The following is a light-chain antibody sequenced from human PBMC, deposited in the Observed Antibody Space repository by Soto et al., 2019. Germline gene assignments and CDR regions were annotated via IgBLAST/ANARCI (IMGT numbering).Light chain of an antibody. CDR3: QQYDNLLMYT. Sequence: DIQLTQSPSSLSASVGDRVTLTCQASHDINNYLNWYQQKPGKAPKLLIFDASNLEAGVPTRFSGSGSGTHFTLTINNLQADDFATYYCQQYDNLLMYTFGQGTKLETK. V-gene: IGKV1-33*01. J-gene: IGKJ2*01. CDR2: DAS. CDR1: HDINNY.